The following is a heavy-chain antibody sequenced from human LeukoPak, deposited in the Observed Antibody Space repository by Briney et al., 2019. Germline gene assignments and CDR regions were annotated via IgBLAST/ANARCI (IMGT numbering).Heavy chain of an antibody. D-gene: IGHD6-13*01. CDR3: VKGGSSTWSWFDP. J-gene: IGHJ5*02. CDR1: GFTFSSDP. V-gene: IGHV3-64D*09. Sequence: GGSLRLSCSASGFTFSSDPMHWVGQVQGQGLEYVSGISSNGGSTYYADSVKGRFTISRDNSKNTLYLQMSSLRAEDTAVYYCVKGGSSTWSWFDPWGQGTLVTVSS. CDR2: ISSNGGST.